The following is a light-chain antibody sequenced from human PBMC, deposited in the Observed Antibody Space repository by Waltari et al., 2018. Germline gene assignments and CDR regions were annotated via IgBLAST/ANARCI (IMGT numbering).Light chain of an antibody. J-gene: IGLJ3*02. CDR1: SSNIGAGYD. CDR3: QSYDKLLSGSL. V-gene: IGLV1-40*01. Sequence: QSVLTQPPSVSGAPVQSLTISFTGTSSNIGAGYDVHWYPQFPGTAPKLLLYSNNNRPSGVPGRFSASKSGTSASLAITGLQAEDEADYYCQSYDKLLSGSLFGGGTKLTV. CDR2: SNN.